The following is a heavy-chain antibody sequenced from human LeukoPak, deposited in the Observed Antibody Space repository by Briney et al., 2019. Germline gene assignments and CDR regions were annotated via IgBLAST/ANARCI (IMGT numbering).Heavy chain of an antibody. CDR2: INSDGSST. D-gene: IGHD2-21*02. V-gene: IGHV3-74*01. CDR1: GFTFSSYW. J-gene: IGHJ4*02. Sequence: GGSLRLSCAASGFTFSSYWMHWVRQAPGKGLVWVSRINSDGSSTSYADFVKGRFTISRDNAKNTLYLQMNSLRAEDTAVYYCARPACGGDCYPYDYWGQGTLVTVSS. CDR3: ARPACGGDCYPYDY.